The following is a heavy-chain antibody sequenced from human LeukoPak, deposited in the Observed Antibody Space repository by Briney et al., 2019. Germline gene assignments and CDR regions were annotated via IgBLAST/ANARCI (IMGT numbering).Heavy chain of an antibody. CDR1: GYTFTTYW. J-gene: IGHJ5*02. D-gene: IGHD1-26*01. CDR2: IYPDDFDN. CDR3: ARHGKLSASCNCFDH. Sequence: PGESLKISCKSSGYTFTTYWIAWVRQMPGKGLEWMGVIYPDDFDNSYSQSFQGQVIISAEKSISTAFLQWSSLKASDTAIYYCARHGKLSASCNCFDHWGQGTLVTVSS. V-gene: IGHV5-51*01.